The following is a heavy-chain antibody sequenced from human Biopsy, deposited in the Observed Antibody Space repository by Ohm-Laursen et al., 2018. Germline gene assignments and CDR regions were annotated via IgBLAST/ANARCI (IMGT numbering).Heavy chain of an antibody. D-gene: IGHD2-15*01. V-gene: IGHV3-23*01. Sequence: SLSLSRAASGFTFRSYAMSWVRQAPGTGLEWVSVLSGSGGTTYYADSVKGRFTISRDNSKNTLYLQMNSLTAEDTAVYYCAKTFHGSSFLYDYWGQGTLVTVSS. CDR2: LSGSGGTT. CDR3: AKTFHGSSFLYDY. J-gene: IGHJ4*02. CDR1: GFTFRSYA.